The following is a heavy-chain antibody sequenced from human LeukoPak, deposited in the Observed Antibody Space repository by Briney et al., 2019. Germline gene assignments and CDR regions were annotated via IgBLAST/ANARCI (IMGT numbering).Heavy chain of an antibody. J-gene: IGHJ4*02. CDR3: ASAFTIFGVVITEPDY. V-gene: IGHV3-23*01. Sequence: PGGSLRLSCVASGFTLRSYVMNWVRQTPGKGLEWVSSISGSGDSTFYADSVKGRFSISRDNSKNTLYLQMNSLRAEDTAVYYCASAFTIFGVVITEPDYWGQGTLVTVSS. CDR2: ISGSGDST. D-gene: IGHD3-3*01. CDR1: GFTLRSYV.